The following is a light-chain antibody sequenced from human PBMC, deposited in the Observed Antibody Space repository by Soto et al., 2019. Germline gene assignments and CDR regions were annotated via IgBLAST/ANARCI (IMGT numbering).Light chain of an antibody. CDR2: EVS. Sequence: QSALTQPASVSGSPGRSITISCTGTSSDVGGYKYVSWYQQHPDKAPKLIIFEVSNRPSGISSRFSGSKSGNTASLTISGLQAEDEADYYWASYTSSSTSVIFGRGTKVTVL. J-gene: IGLJ2*01. CDR3: ASYTSSSTSVI. CDR1: SSDVGGYKY. V-gene: IGLV2-14*01.